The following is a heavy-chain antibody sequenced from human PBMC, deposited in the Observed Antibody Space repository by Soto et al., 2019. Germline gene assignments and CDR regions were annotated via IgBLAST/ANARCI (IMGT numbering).Heavy chain of an antibody. V-gene: IGHV4-30-2*01. Sequence: KPSETLSLTCTVSGDSITSGGYLWTWIRQPPGQGLEWLGHVHHSGRTYYSPSLKSRVTISMDGSNNRFSLRLTSVTAADTAVYYCARGQYCSGGSCYSAPFPYWGQGTPVTVSS. D-gene: IGHD2-15*01. J-gene: IGHJ4*02. CDR2: VHHSGRT. CDR3: ARGQYCSGGSCYSAPFPY. CDR1: GDSITSGGYL.